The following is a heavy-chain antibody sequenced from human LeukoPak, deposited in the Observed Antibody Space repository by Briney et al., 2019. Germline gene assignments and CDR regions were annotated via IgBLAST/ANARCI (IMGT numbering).Heavy chain of an antibody. CDR3: AREKGTLIRAMAFEM. CDR2: ISPSGDIT. D-gene: IGHD3-10*01. J-gene: IGHJ3*02. Sequence: GGSLRLSCAGSGFTFSSHGMDWVRQAPGKGLEWVSGISPSGDITYYADPVKGRFTISRDNAQNSLYLQINSLRAEDTAVYYCAREKGTLIRAMAFEMWGQGTMVTVSS. V-gene: IGHV3-23*01. CDR1: GFTFSSHG.